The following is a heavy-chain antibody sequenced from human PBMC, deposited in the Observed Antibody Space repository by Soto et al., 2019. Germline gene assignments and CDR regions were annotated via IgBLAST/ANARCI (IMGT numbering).Heavy chain of an antibody. D-gene: IGHD4-17*01. CDR3: AKDPGSTVNYYFDY. J-gene: IGHJ4*02. V-gene: IGHV3-23*01. CDR1: GFTFSSYA. CDR2: ISGSGGST. Sequence: GGSLRLSCASSGFTFSSYAMSWVRQAPGKGLEWVSAISGSGGSTYYADSVKGRFTISRDNSKNTLYLQMNSLRAEDTAVYYCAKDPGSTVNYYFDYWGQGTLVTVSS.